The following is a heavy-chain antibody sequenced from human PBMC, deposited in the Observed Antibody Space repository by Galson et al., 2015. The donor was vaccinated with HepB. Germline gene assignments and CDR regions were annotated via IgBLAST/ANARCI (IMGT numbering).Heavy chain of an antibody. V-gene: IGHV1-18*04. CDR1: GYTFTSYG. CDR3: ARDPSRYNWKSNWFDP. J-gene: IGHJ5*02. Sequence: SVKVSCKASGYTFTSYGISWVRQAPGQGLEWMGWISAYNGNTNYAQKLQGRVTMTTDTSTSTAYMELRSLRSDDTAVYYCARDPSRYNWKSNWFDPWGQGTLVTVSS. D-gene: IGHD1-1*01. CDR2: ISAYNGNT.